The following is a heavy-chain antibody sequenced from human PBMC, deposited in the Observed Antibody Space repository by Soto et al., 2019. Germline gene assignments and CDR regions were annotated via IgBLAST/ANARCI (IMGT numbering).Heavy chain of an antibody. CDR2: INAGNGNT. D-gene: IGHD6-13*01. J-gene: IGHJ5*02. V-gene: IGHV1-3*05. Sequence: QVQLAQSGAEEKKPGASVKVSCKASGYTFTSHAMHWVRQAPGQRLEWMGWINAGNGNTKYSQKFQGRVTITTDTSASTAYMELSSLRSEDTAVYCCARDGIAAAGTSWFDPWGQGTLVTVSS. CDR1: GYTFTSHA. CDR3: ARDGIAAAGTSWFDP.